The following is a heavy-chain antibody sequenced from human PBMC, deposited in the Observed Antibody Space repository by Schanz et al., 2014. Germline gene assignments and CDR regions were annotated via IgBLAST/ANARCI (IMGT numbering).Heavy chain of an antibody. D-gene: IGHD3-10*01. CDR1: GFNFSDYA. Sequence: EVHLVESGGGLVPPGGSLRLSCAASGFNFSDYAMCWVRQAPGKGLEWVSAISGGGGTTYYTEPVKGRFTISRDNTKSALYLQMNSLRAEDTAVYYCAKDGPGGSGSYSADGGMDVWGQGTTVTVSS. CDR3: AKDGPGGSGSYSADGGMDV. J-gene: IGHJ6*02. V-gene: IGHV3-23*04. CDR2: ISGGGGTT.